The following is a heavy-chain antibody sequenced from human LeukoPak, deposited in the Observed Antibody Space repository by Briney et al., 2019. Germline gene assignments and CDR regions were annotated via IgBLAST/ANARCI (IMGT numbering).Heavy chain of an antibody. CDR2: IYSSGIT. Sequence: SETLSLTCTVSGGSISSYYWSWIRQSPGEGLEWIGYIYSSGITNYNPSLMNRGTISVDTSKNQFSLELRSVTAADTAVYYCAREVGATHYWGQGTLATVSS. V-gene: IGHV4-59*01. CDR3: AREVGATHY. D-gene: IGHD1-26*01. CDR1: GGSISSYY. J-gene: IGHJ4*02.